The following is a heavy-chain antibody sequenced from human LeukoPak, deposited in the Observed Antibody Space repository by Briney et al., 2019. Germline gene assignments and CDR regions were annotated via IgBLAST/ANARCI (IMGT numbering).Heavy chain of an antibody. CDR2: ICAYNGNT. Sequence: ASVKVSCKASGYTFTSYAIIWVRLAPGQGLEWMGWICAYNGNTNYAQKFQGRVTMTTDTSTSTAYMEVRRLRSDDTAVYYCARAREAAAGTPDYWGQGTLVTVSS. J-gene: IGHJ4*02. V-gene: IGHV1-18*01. CDR1: GYTFTSYA. D-gene: IGHD6-13*01. CDR3: ARAREAAAGTPDY.